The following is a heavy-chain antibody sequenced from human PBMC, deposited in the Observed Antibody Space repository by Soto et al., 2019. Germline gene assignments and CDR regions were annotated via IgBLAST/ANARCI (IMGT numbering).Heavy chain of an antibody. D-gene: IGHD3-9*01. Sequence: EVQLLESGGGLVQPGGSLRLSCAASGFTFSSYAMSWVRQAPGKGLEWVSAISGSGGSTYYADSVKGRFTIYRDNSKNTLYLQMNSLRAEDTAVYYCAKPTLSGDYDILTGYSYYYGMDVWGQGTTVTVSS. CDR1: GFTFSSYA. CDR3: AKPTLSGDYDILTGYSYYYGMDV. J-gene: IGHJ6*02. CDR2: ISGSGGST. V-gene: IGHV3-23*01.